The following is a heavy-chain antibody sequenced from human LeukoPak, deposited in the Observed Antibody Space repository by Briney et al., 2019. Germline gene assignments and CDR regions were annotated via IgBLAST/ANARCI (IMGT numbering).Heavy chain of an antibody. CDR1: GFTFSSYG. CDR2: ISSSTRII. D-gene: IGHD2-8*01. V-gene: IGHV3-48*01. J-gene: IGHJ6*03. Sequence: PGGSLRLSCAASGFTFSSYGMSWVRQAPGKGLEWVSYISSSTRIIYYADSVKGRFTISRDNSKNTLYLQMNSLRAEDTAVYYCAKDRCSNGIGCYYYYMDVWGKGTTVTISS. CDR3: AKDRCSNGIGCYYYYMDV.